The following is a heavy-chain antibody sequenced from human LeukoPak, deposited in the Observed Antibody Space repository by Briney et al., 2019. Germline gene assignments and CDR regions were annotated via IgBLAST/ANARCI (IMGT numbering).Heavy chain of an antibody. V-gene: IGHV5-10-1*01. D-gene: IGHD6-19*01. Sequence: GESLRISCKGSGYSFTSYWIGWVRQMPGKGLEWMGRIDPSDSYTNYSPSFQGHVTISADKSTSTAYLQWSSLKASDTAMYYCARQQWLARTFDYWGQGTLVTVSS. CDR2: IDPSDSYT. CDR1: GYSFTSYW. CDR3: ARQQWLARTFDY. J-gene: IGHJ4*02.